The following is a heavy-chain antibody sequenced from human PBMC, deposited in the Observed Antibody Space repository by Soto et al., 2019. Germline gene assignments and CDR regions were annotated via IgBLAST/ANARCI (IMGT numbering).Heavy chain of an antibody. Sequence: QVQLQESGPGLVTPSETLSLTCTVSGGTVSSGGYYWSWIRQPPGKGLEWIGYISSRGSGNDSPSLKSRITIAVHTSKNHFALKLTSVTAADTAVYYSAMAGNYRYFDAWGQGTLVTVSS. CDR2: ISSRGSG. CDR3: AMAGNYRYFDA. CDR1: GGTVSSGGYY. V-gene: IGHV4-61*03. D-gene: IGHD1-7*01. J-gene: IGHJ4*02.